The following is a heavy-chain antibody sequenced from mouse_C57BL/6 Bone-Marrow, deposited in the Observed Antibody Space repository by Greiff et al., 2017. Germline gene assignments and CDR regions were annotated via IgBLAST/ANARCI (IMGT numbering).Heavy chain of an antibody. J-gene: IGHJ1*03. D-gene: IGHD1-1*01. CDR2: IYPRDGST. Sequence: QVQLQQSGPELVKPGASVKLSCKASGYTFPSYDINWVKQRPGQGLEWIGWIYPRDGSTKYNEKFKGKATLTVDTSSSTAYMELHSLTSEDSAVYFCARLEFDGSSGDWYFDVGGTGTTVTVSS. V-gene: IGHV1-85*01. CDR1: GYTFPSYD. CDR3: ARLEFDGSSGDWYFDV.